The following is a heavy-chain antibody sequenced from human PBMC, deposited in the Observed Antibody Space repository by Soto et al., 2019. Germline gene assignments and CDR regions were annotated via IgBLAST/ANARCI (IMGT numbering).Heavy chain of an antibody. Sequence: PGGSLRLSCAASGCTFSSYAMSWIRQAPGKGLEWVSAISGSGGSTYYADSVKGRFTISRDNSKNTLYLQMNSLRAEDTAVYYYASRLSLGYCSSTSCLPFDYWGQGTLVTVSS. V-gene: IGHV3-23*01. D-gene: IGHD2-2*01. CDR3: ASRLSLGYCSSTSCLPFDY. J-gene: IGHJ4*02. CDR1: GCTFSSYA. CDR2: ISGSGGST.